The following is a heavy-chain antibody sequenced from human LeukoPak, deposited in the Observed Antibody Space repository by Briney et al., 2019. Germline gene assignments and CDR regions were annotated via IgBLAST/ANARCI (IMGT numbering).Heavy chain of an antibody. CDR1: GGTFSSYA. Sequence: GASVKVSCKDSGGTFSSYAISWLRQAPGQGLEWMGGIIPIFGTANYAQKFQGRVTITTDESTSTAYMELSSLRSEDTAVYYCARGGGSQAFDYWGQGTLVTVSS. D-gene: IGHD1-26*01. J-gene: IGHJ4*02. CDR2: IIPIFGTA. CDR3: ARGGGSQAFDY. V-gene: IGHV1-69*05.